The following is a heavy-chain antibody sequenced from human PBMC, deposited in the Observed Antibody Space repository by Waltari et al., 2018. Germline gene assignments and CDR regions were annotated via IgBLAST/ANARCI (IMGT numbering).Heavy chain of an antibody. J-gene: IGHJ3*01. CDR1: GDTFTDNY. Sequence: EVQLLQSGAEVKKPGTPVKISCKVSGDTFTDNYIHWIQQAPGKGLQRMGLLDPEDGQALDAEKFQGRVTMTADTSIHTAYMELTSLTSEDTAFYYCAAALGGGISASRPFHFWGQGTMITVSS. CDR2: LDPEDGQA. V-gene: IGHV1-69-2*01. D-gene: IGHD3-10*01. CDR3: AAALGGGISASRPFHF.